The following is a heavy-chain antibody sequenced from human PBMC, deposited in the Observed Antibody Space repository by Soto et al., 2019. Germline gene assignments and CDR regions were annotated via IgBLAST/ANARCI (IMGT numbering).Heavy chain of an antibody. J-gene: IGHJ3*02. CDR1: GGSGVSFCGYC. CDR2: INHSGST. V-gene: IGHV4-34*09. CDR3: ARVQSSSFDFDI. Sequence: SETLSPTCAVYGGSGVSFCGYCWRWIRQPPGKGVEWIGYINHSGSTNYNPSLKSRVTISVDTSKNQFSLKLSSVTAADTAVYYCARVQSSSFDFDIWGQGTMVTVSS. D-gene: IGHD6-6*01.